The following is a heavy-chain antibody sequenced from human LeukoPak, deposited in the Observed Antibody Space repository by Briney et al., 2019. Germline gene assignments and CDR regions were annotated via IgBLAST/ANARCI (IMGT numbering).Heavy chain of an antibody. Sequence: GGSLRLSCAASGFTFRNYWMHWVRQAPGEGLVWVSRISTDGTIIDYADSVKGRFTISRDNAKNMVYLQMNSLRAEDTAVYYCAGDYWGHWGQGTLVTVSS. V-gene: IGHV3-74*01. CDR2: ISTDGTII. D-gene: IGHD3-16*01. CDR3: AGDYWGH. J-gene: IGHJ4*02. CDR1: GFTFRNYW.